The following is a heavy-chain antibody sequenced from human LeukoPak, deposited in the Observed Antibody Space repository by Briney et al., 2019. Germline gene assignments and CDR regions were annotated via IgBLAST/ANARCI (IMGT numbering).Heavy chain of an antibody. V-gene: IGHV3-66*03. D-gene: IGHD3/OR15-3a*01. CDR3: ARDRAATQDWVEFDP. J-gene: IGHJ5*02. CDR1: GFSVSNYY. Sequence: GGSLRLSCAVSGFSVSNYYMNWVRQAPGKGLEWVSLIRGSGETFYADSVKGRFTISRDDSKNTVYLQMNSLRVEDTAEYFCARDRAATQDWVEFDPWGQGTLVTVYS. CDR2: IRGSGET.